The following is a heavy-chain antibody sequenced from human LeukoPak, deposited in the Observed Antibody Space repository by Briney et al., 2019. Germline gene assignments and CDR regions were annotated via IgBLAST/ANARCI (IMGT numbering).Heavy chain of an antibody. CDR3: ARELRNDFWSGYFVY. V-gene: IGHV1-69*13. CDR2: IIPIFGTA. D-gene: IGHD3-3*01. CDR1: GGTFSSYA. Sequence: SVKVSCXASGGTFSSYAISWVRQAPGQGLEWMGGIIPIFGTANYAQKFQGRVTITADESTSTAYMELSSLRSEDTAVYYCARELRNDFWSGYFVYWGQGTLVTVSS. J-gene: IGHJ4*02.